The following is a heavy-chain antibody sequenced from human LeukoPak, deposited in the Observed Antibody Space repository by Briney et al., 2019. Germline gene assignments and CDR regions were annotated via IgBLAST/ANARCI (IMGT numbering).Heavy chain of an antibody. Sequence: GGSLRLSCAASGFTFSSYWMSWVRQAPGKGLEFVVNIKEDGSDKYYVDSVKGRFTISRDNAKNSLYLQMNGLRAEDTAVYYCARDRGWLTFDYWGQGTLVTVSS. CDR1: GFTFSSYW. CDR3: ARDRGWLTFDY. CDR2: IKEDGSDK. D-gene: IGHD5-24*01. V-gene: IGHV3-7*01. J-gene: IGHJ4*02.